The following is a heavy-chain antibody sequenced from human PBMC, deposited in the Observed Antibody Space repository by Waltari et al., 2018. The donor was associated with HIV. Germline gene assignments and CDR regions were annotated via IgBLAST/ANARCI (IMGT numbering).Heavy chain of an antibody. J-gene: IGHJ6*02. V-gene: IGHV1-8*01. CDR2: NNPKTGDT. CDR1: GYNFANHD. D-gene: IGHD4-17*01. Sequence: QSRTEVRRPGASVRVSCRISGYNFANHDITWVRQATGKGLEWMGGNNPKTGDTHSLGKYWGRLTLTRDISTATAYLDLANLTRDDTATYYCTRGLALRIAAPGADVWGQGTTVFVFS. CDR3: TRGLALRIAAPGADV.